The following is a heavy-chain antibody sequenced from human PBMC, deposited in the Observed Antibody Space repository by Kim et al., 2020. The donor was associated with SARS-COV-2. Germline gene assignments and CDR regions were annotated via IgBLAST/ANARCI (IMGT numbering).Heavy chain of an antibody. V-gene: IGHV3-74*01. J-gene: IGHJ4*02. D-gene: IGHD5-12*01. CDR1: GFTFSSYW. Sequence: GGSLRLSCAASGFTFSSYWMHWVRQAPGKGLVWVSRINSDGSSTSYADSVKGRFTISRDNAKNTLYLQMNSLRAEDTAVYYCANCRDGYNYFDYWGQGTLVTVSS. CDR2: INSDGSST. CDR3: ANCRDGYNYFDY.